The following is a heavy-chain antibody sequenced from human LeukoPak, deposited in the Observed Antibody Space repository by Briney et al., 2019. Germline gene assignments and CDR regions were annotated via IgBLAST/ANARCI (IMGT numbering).Heavy chain of an antibody. CDR1: GFTFDDYA. V-gene: IGHV3-43D*03. CDR2: ISWDGGST. J-gene: IGHJ1*01. CDR3: AKDGVVDTTMVISGYFHH. D-gene: IGHD5-18*01. Sequence: GGSLRLSCAASGFTFDDYAMHWVRQAPGKGLEWVSLISWDGGSTHYADSVKGRFTISRDNSKNSLYLQMNSLRAEDTALYYCAKDGVVDTTMVISGYFHHWGQGTLVTVSS.